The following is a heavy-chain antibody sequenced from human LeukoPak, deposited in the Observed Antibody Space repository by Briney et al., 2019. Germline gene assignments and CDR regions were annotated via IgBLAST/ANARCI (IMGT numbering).Heavy chain of an antibody. J-gene: IGHJ3*02. Sequence: GGSLRLSCAASGFTLSNCAMTWVRQAPGKGLEWVSSISGSGGSTYYADSAKGRFTISRDNSHKTLYLQMNSLRAEDTAVYYCAKDREMYFYDSSGYRDAFHIWGQGTKVTVSS. D-gene: IGHD3-22*01. V-gene: IGHV3-23*01. CDR2: ISGSGGST. CDR1: GFTLSNCA. CDR3: AKDREMYFYDSSGYRDAFHI.